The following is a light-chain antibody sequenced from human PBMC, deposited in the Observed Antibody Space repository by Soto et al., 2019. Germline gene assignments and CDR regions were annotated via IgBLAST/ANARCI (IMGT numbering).Light chain of an antibody. CDR3: QSYDSSLSGYV. CDR1: SSNIGAGYE. V-gene: IGLV1-40*01. J-gene: IGLJ1*01. CDR2: ENN. Sequence: QSVLTQPPSVSEAPGQRVTIPCTGSSSNIGAGYEAHWYQQVPGTAPKLLIYENNNRPSGVPDRFSGSKSGTSASLAITGLQAEDEAEYYCQSYDSSLSGYVFGTGTKLNVL.